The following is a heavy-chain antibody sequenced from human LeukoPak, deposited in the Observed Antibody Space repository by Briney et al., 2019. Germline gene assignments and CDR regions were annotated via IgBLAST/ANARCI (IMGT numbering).Heavy chain of an antibody. CDR2: IRSKSNGGTT. V-gene: IGHV3-15*01. Sequence: GSLRLSCAASGFTFSYVWMSWVRPAPGVGLEWIGRIRSKSNGGTTDYDATVKGRLSISRDDSKNTLYLQMNIPDTEDTAVYSCATEGSSPKYFDFWGQGTLVTVSS. CDR3: ATEGSSPKYFDF. D-gene: IGHD1-26*01. CDR1: GFTFSYVW. J-gene: IGHJ4*02.